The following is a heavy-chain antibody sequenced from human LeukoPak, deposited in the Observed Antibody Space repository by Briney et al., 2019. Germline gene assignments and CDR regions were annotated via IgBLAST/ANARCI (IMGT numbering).Heavy chain of an antibody. D-gene: IGHD6-19*01. CDR1: GFTFSSYS. CDR3: ARLGLAVAGTFDY. CDR2: ISSSSSYI. J-gene: IGHJ4*02. V-gene: IGHV3-21*01. Sequence: GGSLRLSCAASGFTFSSYSMNWVRQAPGKGLEWVSSISSSSSYIYYADSVKGRFTISRDDAKNSLYLQMNSLRAEDTAVYYWARLGLAVAGTFDYWGQGTLVTVSS.